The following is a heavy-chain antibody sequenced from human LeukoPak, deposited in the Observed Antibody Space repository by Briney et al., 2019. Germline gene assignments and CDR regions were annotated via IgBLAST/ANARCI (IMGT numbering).Heavy chain of an antibody. CDR2: IFTSGST. J-gene: IGHJ4*02. CDR1: GGSMTGYY. Sequence: SETLSLTCNVSGGSMTGYYWSWIRQPAGKGLEWIGRIFTSGSTNYNPSLKSRVTMSVDMSKNHFSLNLTSVTAADTAVYYCARDGSISGWYSDYWGQGTLVTVSS. D-gene: IGHD6-19*01. V-gene: IGHV4-4*07. CDR3: ARDGSISGWYSDY.